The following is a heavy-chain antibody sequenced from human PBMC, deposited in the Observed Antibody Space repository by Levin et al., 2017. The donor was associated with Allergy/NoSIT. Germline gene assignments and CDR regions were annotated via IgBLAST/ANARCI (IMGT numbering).Heavy chain of an antibody. V-gene: IGHV1-69*13. J-gene: IGHJ3*02. CDR2: IIPIFGTA. D-gene: IGHD6-13*01. CDR3: ARCIAAAGFVVFASPCRDAFDI. CDR1: GGTFSSYA. Sequence: PMASVKVSCKASGGTFSSYAISWVRQAPGQGLEWMGGIIPIFGTANYAQKFQGRVTITADESTSTAYMELSSLRSEDTAVYYCARCIAAAGFVVFASPCRDAFDIWGQGTMVTVSS.